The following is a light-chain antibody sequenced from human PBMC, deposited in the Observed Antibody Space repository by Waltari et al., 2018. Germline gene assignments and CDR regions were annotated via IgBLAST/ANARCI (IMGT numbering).Light chain of an antibody. V-gene: IGLV7-46*01. CDR2: DTS. CDR3: LLSYSGARPWV. Sequence: QAVVTQEPSLTVSPGGTVTLTCGPSPGAVTSGHYPYWFQQKPGQAPRTLIYDTSNKHSWTPARFSGSLLGGKAALTLSGAQPEDEAEYYCLLSYSGARPWVFGGGTKLTVL. CDR1: PGAVTSGHY. J-gene: IGLJ3*02.